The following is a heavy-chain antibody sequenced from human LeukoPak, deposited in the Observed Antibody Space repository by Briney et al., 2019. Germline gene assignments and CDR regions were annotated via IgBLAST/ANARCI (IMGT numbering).Heavy chain of an antibody. CDR2: ITSDGSTT. J-gene: IGHJ5*02. CDR3: ARGSDSGFDP. D-gene: IGHD3-22*01. Sequence: GGSLRLPCAASGFTFSSYWMHWVRQAPGKGLVWVSYITSDGSTTTYADSVKGRFTISRDNAKNTLYLQMNSLRAEDTAVYYCARGSDSGFDPWGQGTLVTVSS. V-gene: IGHV3-74*01. CDR1: GFTFSSYW.